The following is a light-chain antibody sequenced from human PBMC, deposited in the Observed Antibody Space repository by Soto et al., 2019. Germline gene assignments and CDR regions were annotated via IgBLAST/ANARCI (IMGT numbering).Light chain of an antibody. Sequence: SYELTQPLSVSVALGQTARITCGGNNIGSKNVHWYQQKPGQAPVLVIYNDNNRPSGIPERFSGSNSGSTATLTISRAQAGDEADHYCQVWDASAALIGGGTKLTVL. V-gene: IGLV3-9*01. CDR3: QVWDASAAL. CDR2: NDN. CDR1: NIGSKN. J-gene: IGLJ2*01.